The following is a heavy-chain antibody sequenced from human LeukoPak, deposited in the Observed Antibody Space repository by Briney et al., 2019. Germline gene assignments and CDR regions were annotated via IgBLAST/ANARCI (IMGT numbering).Heavy chain of an antibody. CDR2: FDPEDGET. CDR1: GYTLTELS. Sequence: ASVKVSCKVSGYTLTELSMHWVRQAPGKGLGWMGGFDPEDGETIYAQKFQGRVTMTEDTSTDTAYMELSSLRSEDTAVYYCAPSAVLWFRDPTPSWGQGTLVTVSS. CDR3: APSAVLWFRDPTPS. J-gene: IGHJ5*02. V-gene: IGHV1-24*01. D-gene: IGHD3-10*01.